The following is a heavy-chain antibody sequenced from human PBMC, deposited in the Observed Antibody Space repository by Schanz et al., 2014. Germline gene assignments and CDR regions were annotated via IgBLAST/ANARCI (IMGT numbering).Heavy chain of an antibody. J-gene: IGHJ4*02. D-gene: IGHD3-3*01. Sequence: VQLVESGGGLVKPGGSLRLSCAASGFIFSAYTMNWVRQAPGKGLEWVSSISSGGRNISYADSLKGRFTISRDSSSNTLYLQVNSLRPEDTAVYYCARGVRIDYWGQGTLVTVAS. CDR3: ARGVRIDY. V-gene: IGHV3-21*01. CDR2: ISSGGRNI. CDR1: GFIFSAYT.